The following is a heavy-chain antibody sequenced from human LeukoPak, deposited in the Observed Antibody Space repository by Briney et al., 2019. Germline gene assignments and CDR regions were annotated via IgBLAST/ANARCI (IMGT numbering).Heavy chain of an antibody. CDR2: IYPDDSDT. D-gene: IGHD2-2*02. J-gene: IGHJ4*02. CDR1: GFRFTNYW. V-gene: IGHV5-51*01. Sequence: GESLKISCKGSGFRFTNYWVGWVRQVPGKGLEWMGIIYPDDSDTRYSPSFQGQVTISADKSISTAYLHWSSLKASDTAMYYCAIGGDSTTSCYRCSNYWGQGTLVTVSS. CDR3: AIGGDSTTSCYRCSNY.